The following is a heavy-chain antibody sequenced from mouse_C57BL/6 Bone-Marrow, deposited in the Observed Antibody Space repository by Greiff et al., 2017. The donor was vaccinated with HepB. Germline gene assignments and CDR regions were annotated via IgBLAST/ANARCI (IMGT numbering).Heavy chain of an antibody. Sequence: VHLVESGAELVRPGASVTLSCKASGYTFTDYEMHWVKQTPVHGLEWIGAIDPETGGTAYNQKFKGKAILTADKSSSTAYMELRSLTSEDSAVYYCTRVGYYDPWFAYWGQGTLVTVSA. CDR3: TRVGYYDPWFAY. J-gene: IGHJ3*01. CDR1: GYTFTDYE. CDR2: IDPETGGT. D-gene: IGHD2-4*01. V-gene: IGHV1-15*01.